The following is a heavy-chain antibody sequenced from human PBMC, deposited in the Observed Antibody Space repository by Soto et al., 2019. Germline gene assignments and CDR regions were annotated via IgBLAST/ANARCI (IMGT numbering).Heavy chain of an antibody. CDR2: MYYSGNT. J-gene: IGHJ5*02. D-gene: IGHD6-13*01. Sequence: QVQLQESGPGLVKPSETLSLTCTVSGGSISSYYWSWIRQPPGKGLEWIGSMYYSGNTNYNPALKSRVTISIDTSKNQFSLKLSSVTAADTAVYYCAREFGYSSKIDPWGQGTLVTVSS. V-gene: IGHV4-59*01. CDR1: GGSISSYY. CDR3: AREFGYSSKIDP.